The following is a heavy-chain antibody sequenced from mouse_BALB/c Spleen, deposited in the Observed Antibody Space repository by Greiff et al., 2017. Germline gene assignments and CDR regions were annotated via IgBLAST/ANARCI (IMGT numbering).Heavy chain of an antibody. Sequence: DVKLVESGGGLVKPGGSLKLSCAASGFTFSSYTMSWVRQTPEKRLEWVATISSGGSYTYYPDSVKGRFTISRDNAKNTLYLQMSSLKSEDTAMYYCTRDGTPDYYGSSYGDYWGQGTTLTVSS. CDR3: TRDGTPDYYGSSYGDY. D-gene: IGHD1-1*01. CDR2: ISSGGSYT. CDR1: GFTFSSYT. V-gene: IGHV5-6-4*01. J-gene: IGHJ2*01.